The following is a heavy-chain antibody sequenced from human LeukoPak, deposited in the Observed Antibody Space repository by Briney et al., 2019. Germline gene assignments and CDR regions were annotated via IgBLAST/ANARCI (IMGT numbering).Heavy chain of an antibody. CDR1: GYTFTDYY. J-gene: IGHJ4*02. Sequence: ASVKVSCRASGYTFTDYYLHWVRQAPGQGLEWMGWINPNTGVTHYAQKFQGRVTMTRDTSISTAYMELSRLRSDDTAVYYCARVYYYDSSGYYDYWGQGTLVTVSS. D-gene: IGHD3-22*01. CDR3: ARVYYYDSSGYYDY. CDR2: INPNTGVT. V-gene: IGHV1-2*02.